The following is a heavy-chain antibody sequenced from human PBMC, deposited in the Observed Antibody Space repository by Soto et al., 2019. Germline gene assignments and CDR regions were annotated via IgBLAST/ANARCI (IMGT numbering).Heavy chain of an antibody. CDR2: FDPEDGET. J-gene: IGHJ6*03. Sequence: ASVKVSCKASGYTLTELSMHWVRQAPGKGLEWMGGFDPEDGETIYAQKFQGRVTMTRNTSTSTAYMELSSLRSEDTAVYYCARGVTMVRGVILPYYYYYYMDVWGKGTTVTVSS. V-gene: IGHV1-24*01. D-gene: IGHD3-10*01. CDR1: GYTLTELS. CDR3: ARGVTMVRGVILPYYYYYYMDV.